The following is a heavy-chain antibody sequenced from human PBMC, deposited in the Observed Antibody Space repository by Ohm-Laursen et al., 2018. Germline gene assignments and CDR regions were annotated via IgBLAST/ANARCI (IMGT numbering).Heavy chain of an antibody. J-gene: IGHJ4*02. D-gene: IGHD6-13*01. CDR2: LSPGGGTNT. Sequence: GSLRLSCAASGFTFSSYAMSWVRQAPGKGLEWVSALSPGGGTNTYYADSVKGRFTLSRDNSKNTLYLQMNILRAEDTAVYYCARTQYSSSWFYYFDYWGQGALVTVTS. CDR1: GFTFSSYA. CDR3: ARTQYSSSWFYYFDY. V-gene: IGHV3-23*01.